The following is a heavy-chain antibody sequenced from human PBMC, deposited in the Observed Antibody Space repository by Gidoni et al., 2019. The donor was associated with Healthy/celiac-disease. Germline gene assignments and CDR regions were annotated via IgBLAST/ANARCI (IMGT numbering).Heavy chain of an antibody. Sequence: QVQLQESGPGLVRPSETLSLTCTVSGGYIRSYYWSWTRQPPGKGLEGIGYIYYSGSTTYNPSLQSRVTISVDTSKNQFSLKLSSVTAADAVVYYCARVSVQPWYFDLWGRGTLVTVSS. J-gene: IGHJ2*01. D-gene: IGHD1-26*01. CDR3: ARVSVQPWYFDL. V-gene: IGHV4-59*01. CDR2: IYYSGST. CDR1: GGYIRSYY.